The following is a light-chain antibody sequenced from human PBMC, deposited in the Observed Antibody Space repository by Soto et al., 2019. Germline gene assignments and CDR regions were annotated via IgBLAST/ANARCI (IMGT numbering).Light chain of an antibody. Sequence: QSVLTQPPSVSAAPGQRVTISCSGTSSNIASNYVSWYHQFQGTDPRLLIFDDNKRPSGSPDRFSAAKSGTSATLGITGLQSGDEADYYCGTWDSSLSGGVFGTGTKLTVL. CDR3: GTWDSSLSGGV. J-gene: IGLJ1*01. CDR2: DDN. V-gene: IGLV1-51*01. CDR1: SSNIASNY.